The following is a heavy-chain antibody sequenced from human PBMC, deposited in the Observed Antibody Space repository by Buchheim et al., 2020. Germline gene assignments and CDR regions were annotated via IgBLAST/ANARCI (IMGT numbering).Heavy chain of an antibody. CDR3: AKKANEYNWNYLIMDV. CDR1: GFTFSTYA. V-gene: IGHV3-23*01. Sequence: EVQLLESGGGLVQPGGSLRLSCVASGFTFSTYAMSWVRQAPGKGLEWVSIISGDNARIYYADSVKGRFTISRDNSKNTVYLQMNSLRADDTAVYYCAKKANEYNWNYLIMDVWGQGTT. CDR2: ISGDNARI. D-gene: IGHD1-7*01. J-gene: IGHJ6*02.